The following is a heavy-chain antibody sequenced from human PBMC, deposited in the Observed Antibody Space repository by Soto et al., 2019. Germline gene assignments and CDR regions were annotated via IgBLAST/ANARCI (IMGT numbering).Heavy chain of an antibody. V-gene: IGHV3-23*01. Sequence: EVQLLESGGGLVQPGGSLRLSCAASGFTFSSYAMSWVRQAPGKGLEWVSAISGSGGSTYYADSVKGRFTISRDNSKKQLYLEMKSLRAEDTAVYYFANTVAGTFNSGCDYWGQGTLVNVSS. D-gene: IGHD6-19*01. J-gene: IGHJ4*02. CDR2: ISGSGGST. CDR3: ANTVAGTFNSGCDY. CDR1: GFTFSSYA.